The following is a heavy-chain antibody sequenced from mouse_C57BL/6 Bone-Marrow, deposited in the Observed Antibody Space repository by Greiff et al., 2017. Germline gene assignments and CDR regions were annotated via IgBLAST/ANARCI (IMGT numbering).Heavy chain of an antibody. Sequence: EVKLMESGGGLVMPGGSLILSCAASGFTFSSYAMSWVRQTPENRLEWVATISDGGSYTYYPDNVKGRFTISRDNAKNILYLQMSHLKSEDTAMYYCASDRHYYHVSSYFDYWGQGTTLTVSS. CDR2: ISDGGSYT. V-gene: IGHV5-4*03. D-gene: IGHD1-1*01. CDR3: ASDRHYYHVSSYFDY. J-gene: IGHJ2*01. CDR1: GFTFSSYA.